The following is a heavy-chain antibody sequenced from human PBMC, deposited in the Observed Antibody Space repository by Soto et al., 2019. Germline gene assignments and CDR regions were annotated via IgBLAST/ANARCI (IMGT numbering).Heavy chain of an antibody. CDR1: GITFSNAW. CDR3: TTDSADIVVVPATFGMDV. D-gene: IGHD2-2*01. Sequence: GGSLRLSCAASGITFSNAWMTWVRQSPGKGLEWVGRIKSITDGGTTDYAAPVKGRFTISRDDSKDTLYLQMNNLRTEDTAVYHCTTDSADIVVVPATFGMDVWGQGTTVTVSS. J-gene: IGHJ6*02. CDR2: IKSITDGGTT. V-gene: IGHV3-15*01.